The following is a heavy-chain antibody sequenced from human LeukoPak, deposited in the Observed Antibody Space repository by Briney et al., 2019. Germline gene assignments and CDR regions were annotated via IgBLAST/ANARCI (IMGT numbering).Heavy chain of an antibody. D-gene: IGHD1-26*01. CDR3: ARAQEGSYYSHYFDY. V-gene: IGHV3-48*03. Sequence: PGGSLRLSCAASGFTFSSYEMNWVRQAPGKGLEWVSYISSSGSTIYYADSVKGRFTISRDNAKNSLYLQMNRLRAEDTGVYYCARAQEGSYYSHYFDYWGQGTLVTVSS. CDR2: ISSSGSTI. CDR1: GFTFSSYE. J-gene: IGHJ4*02.